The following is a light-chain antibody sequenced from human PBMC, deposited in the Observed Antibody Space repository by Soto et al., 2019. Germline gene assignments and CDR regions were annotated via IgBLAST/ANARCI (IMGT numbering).Light chain of an antibody. V-gene: IGLV2-14*03. J-gene: IGLJ1*01. CDR3: TSYTTSSTYV. CDR2: DVS. CDR1: SSDVGSYNY. Sequence: QSALTPPASVSGSPGQSITIFCTGTSSDVGSYNYVSWYQQHPGRAPKLMIYDVSSRPSGASNRFSGSKSGSTASLTISGLQAEDEADYFCTSYTTSSTYVFGTGTKVTVL.